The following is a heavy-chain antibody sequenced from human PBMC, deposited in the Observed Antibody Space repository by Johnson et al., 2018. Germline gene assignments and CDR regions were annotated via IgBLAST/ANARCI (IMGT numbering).Heavy chain of an antibody. J-gene: IGHJ4*02. CDR3: STESLVGNC. CDR1: GFTFTNAW. CDR2: IKNKVNGETT. D-gene: IGHD1-26*01. Sequence: VQLVQSGGGLVKPGGSLRLSCVVSGFTFTNAWMSWVRQAPGKGLEWVGRIKNKVNGETTDYATSVRGRFIISRDDSKNTQYMQMNSLKTEDTAVYYCSTESLVGNCWGQGTLVTVAA. V-gene: IGHV3-15*01.